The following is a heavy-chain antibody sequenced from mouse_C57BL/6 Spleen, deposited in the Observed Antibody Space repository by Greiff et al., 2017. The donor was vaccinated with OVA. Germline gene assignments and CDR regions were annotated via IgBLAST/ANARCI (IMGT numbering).Heavy chain of an antibody. V-gene: IGHV5-17*01. CDR3: ARGGVVATPYAMDY. CDR1: GFTFSDYG. CDR2: ISSGSSTI. J-gene: IGHJ4*01. Sequence: EVKVVESGGGLVKPGGSLKLSCAASGFTFSDYGMHWVRQAPEKGLEWVAYISSGSSTIYYADTVKGRFTISRDNAKNTLFLQMTSLRSEDTAMYYCARGGVVATPYAMDYWGQGTSVTVSS. D-gene: IGHD1-1*01.